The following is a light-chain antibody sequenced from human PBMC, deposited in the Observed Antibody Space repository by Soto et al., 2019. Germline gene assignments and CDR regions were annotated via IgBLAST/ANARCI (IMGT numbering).Light chain of an antibody. Sequence: EIVLTQSPGTLSLSPGERATLSCRAIQSDSSSFLAWYQQRPGQAPRLLIYDASNRATGIPARFSGSGSGTDFTLTISSLEAEDFAIYYCQQRSNWPPITFGQGTRLEI. V-gene: IGKV3-11*01. CDR1: QSDSSSF. J-gene: IGKJ5*01. CDR2: DAS. CDR3: QQRSNWPPIT.